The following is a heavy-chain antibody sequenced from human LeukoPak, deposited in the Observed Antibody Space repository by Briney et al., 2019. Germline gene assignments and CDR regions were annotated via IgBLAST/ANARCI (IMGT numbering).Heavy chain of an antibody. V-gene: IGHV4-59*08. D-gene: IGHD5-18*01. J-gene: IGHJ4*02. Sequence: SETLSLTCTVSGGSISSYYWSWIRQPPGKGLEWIGYIYYSGSTNYNPSLKSRVTISVGTSKTQFSLKLSSVTAADTAVYYCARRSGYSYGLHLYYFDYWGQGTLVTVSS. CDR2: IYYSGST. CDR1: GGSISSYY. CDR3: ARRSGYSYGLHLYYFDY.